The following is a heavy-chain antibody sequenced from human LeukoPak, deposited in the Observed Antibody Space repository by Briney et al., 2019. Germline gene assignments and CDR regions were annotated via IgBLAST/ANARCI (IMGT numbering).Heavy chain of an antibody. D-gene: IGHD3-10*01. V-gene: IGHV3-30*02. Sequence: PGGSLRLSCAASGFTFNNYGMHWVRQAPGKGLEWVAFIRKDGSDKYYPDSVKGRFTISRDNSKNTVDLQLNSLRVEETALYYCAGDYGSGTFAFDYWGQGTLVTVSS. CDR2: IRKDGSDK. CDR1: GFTFNNYG. CDR3: AGDYGSGTFAFDY. J-gene: IGHJ4*02.